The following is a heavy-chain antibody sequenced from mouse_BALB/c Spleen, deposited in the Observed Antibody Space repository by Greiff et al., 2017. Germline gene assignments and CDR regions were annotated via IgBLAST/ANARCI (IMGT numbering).Heavy chain of an antibody. V-gene: IGHV1S135*01. CDR2: IDPFNGGT. J-gene: IGHJ2*01. CDR1: GYSFTSYY. CDR3: ARGGVDGY. Sequence: SGAELVKPGASVKISCKASGYSFTSYYMHWVKQSHGKSLEWIGYIDPFNGGTSYNQKFKGKATLTVDKSSSTAYMHLSSLTSEDSAVYYCARGGVDGYWGQGTTLTVSS. D-gene: IGHD1-1*01.